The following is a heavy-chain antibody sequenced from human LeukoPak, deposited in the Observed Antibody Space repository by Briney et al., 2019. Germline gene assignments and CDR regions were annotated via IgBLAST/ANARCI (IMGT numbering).Heavy chain of an antibody. J-gene: IGHJ5*02. CDR1: GFTPSSSL. Sequence: VGSLRLSCAASGFTPSSSLMTSVRQAPGKGLEWVANIKQDVSEKYYVESVKGRFTISRDNAKNSLYLQMNSLRAEDTAVYYCARGLRWFDPWGQGTLVTVSS. CDR3: ARGLRWFDP. V-gene: IGHV3-7*01. CDR2: IKQDVSEK.